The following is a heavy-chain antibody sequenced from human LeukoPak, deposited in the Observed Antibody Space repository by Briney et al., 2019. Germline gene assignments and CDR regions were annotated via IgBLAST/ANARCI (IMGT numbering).Heavy chain of an antibody. V-gene: IGHV3-53*01. CDR2: IYSGGST. J-gene: IGHJ4*02. D-gene: IGHD6-13*01. CDR3: ARGDSSSRRVFDY. Sequence: PGGSLRLSCAASGFTVSSNYMSWVRQAPGKGLEWVSVIYSGGSTYYADSVKGRFTISRDNSKNTLYLQMNSVRPEDTAVYYCARGDSSSRRVFDYWGQGTLVTVSS. CDR1: GFTVSSNY.